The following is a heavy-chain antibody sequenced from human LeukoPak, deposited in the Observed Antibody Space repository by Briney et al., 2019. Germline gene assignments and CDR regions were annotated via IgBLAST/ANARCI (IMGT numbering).Heavy chain of an antibody. V-gene: IGHV3-30*02. J-gene: IGHJ5*02. D-gene: IGHD1-26*01. CDR3: AKGPLPSATVGTSLDWFDP. Sequence: PGGSLRLSCAASGFTFSSYGMHWVRQAPGKGLEWVAFIRYDGSNKYYADSVKGRFTISRDNSKNTLYLQMNSLRAEDTAVYYCAKGPLPSATVGTSLDWFDPWGQGTLVTVSS. CDR2: IRYDGSNK. CDR1: GFTFSSYG.